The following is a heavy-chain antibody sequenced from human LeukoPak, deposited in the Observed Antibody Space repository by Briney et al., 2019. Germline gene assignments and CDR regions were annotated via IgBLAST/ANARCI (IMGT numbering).Heavy chain of an antibody. CDR1: GGSISGGDFY. V-gene: IGHV4-30-4*08. CDR3: ASARWTDSYYFDS. Sequence: PSQTLSLTCTVSGGSISGGDFYCNWIRQPPGKGLEWIGYSYYNGEAYHNPSLKSRVSISVDTSKNQFSPKLSSVTAADTAVYFCASARWTDSYYFDSWGQGTLVTVSS. D-gene: IGHD3/OR15-3a*01. CDR2: SYYNGEA. J-gene: IGHJ4*02.